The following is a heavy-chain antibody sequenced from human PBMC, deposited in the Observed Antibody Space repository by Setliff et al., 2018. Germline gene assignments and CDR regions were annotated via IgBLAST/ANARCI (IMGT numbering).Heavy chain of an antibody. Sequence: SETLSLTCSVSGGSISSGSYYWGWIRQSPGKGLEWIGSMYYSGSTYYNPSLKGRVTLPVDTTKNQFSLNLTSMTAADTAVYFCARHLLVQGTYHFDYWGKGSPVTVSS. CDR1: GGSISSGSYY. CDR3: ARHLLVQGTYHFDY. J-gene: IGHJ4*02. V-gene: IGHV4-39*01. D-gene: IGHD3-10*01. CDR2: MYYSGST.